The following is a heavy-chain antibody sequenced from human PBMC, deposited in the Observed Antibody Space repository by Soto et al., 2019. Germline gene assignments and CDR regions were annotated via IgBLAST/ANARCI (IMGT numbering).Heavy chain of an antibody. J-gene: IGHJ6*04. D-gene: IGHD2-2*01. CDR2: ISGSGGST. V-gene: IGHV3-23*01. Sequence: PGGSLRLSCAASGFTFSSYAMSWVRQAPGKGLEWVSAISGSGGSTYYADSVKGRFTISRDNSENTLYLQMNSLRAEDTAVYYCAKGGAPIVVVPAALEYYYYGRDVWGKGTTVTVSS. CDR3: AKGGAPIVVVPAALEYYYYGRDV. CDR1: GFTFSSYA.